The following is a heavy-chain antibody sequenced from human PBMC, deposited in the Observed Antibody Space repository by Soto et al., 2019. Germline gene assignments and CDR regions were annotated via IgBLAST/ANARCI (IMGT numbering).Heavy chain of an antibody. CDR2: ISYDGSNK. J-gene: IGHJ3*02. V-gene: IGHV3-30*03. Sequence: PGGSLRLSCAASGFTFSSYGMHWVRQAPGKGLEWVAVISYDGSNKYYADSVKGRFTISRDNSKNTLYLQMNSLRAEDTAVYYYARDYYLYSSSWDDAFDIWGQGTMVTVSS. D-gene: IGHD6-13*01. CDR1: GFTFSSYG. CDR3: ARDYYLYSSSWDDAFDI.